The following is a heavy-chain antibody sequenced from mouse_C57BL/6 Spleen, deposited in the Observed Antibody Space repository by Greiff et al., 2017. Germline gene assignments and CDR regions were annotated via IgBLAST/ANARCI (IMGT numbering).Heavy chain of an antibody. J-gene: IGHJ3*01. CDR2: ISDGGSYT. V-gene: IGHV5-4*03. D-gene: IGHD2-5*01. Sequence: EVKLEESGGGLVKPGGSLKLSCAASGFTFSSYAMSWVRQTPEKRLEWVATISDGGSYTYYPDNVKGRFTISRDNAKNNLYLQMSHLKSEDTAMYYCARAHSNYFAYWGQGTLVTVSA. CDR3: ARAHSNYFAY. CDR1: GFTFSSYA.